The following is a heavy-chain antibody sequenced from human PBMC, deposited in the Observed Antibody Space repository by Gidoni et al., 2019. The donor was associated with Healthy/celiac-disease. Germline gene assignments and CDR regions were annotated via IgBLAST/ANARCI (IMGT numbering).Heavy chain of an antibody. CDR1: GFTFRSYW. Sequence: EVQLVEAGGGLVQPGGSLRLSCAASGFTFRSYWMSWVRQAPGKGLEWVANIKQDGSEKYYVDSGKGRFTISRDNAKNSLYLQMNSLRAEDTAVYYCARSVGRALVGGMDVWGQGTTVTVSS. CDR2: IKQDGSEK. CDR3: ARSVGRALVGGMDV. D-gene: IGHD2-15*01. V-gene: IGHV3-7*03. J-gene: IGHJ6*02.